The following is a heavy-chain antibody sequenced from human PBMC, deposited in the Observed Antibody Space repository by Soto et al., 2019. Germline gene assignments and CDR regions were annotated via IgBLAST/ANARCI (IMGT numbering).Heavy chain of an antibody. CDR2: ISGNGGRT. CDR3: ARDPNGDYLGAFDF. Sequence: EVQLLEPGGGLVQPGGSLRLSCAASGFTFSTYFMTWVRQAPGKGLDWVSSISGNGGRTFYADSVKGRFTISRDNSKNTLDLQMNSLRAEDTAVYYCARDPNGDYLGAFDFWGQKTMVTVSS. CDR1: GFTFSTYF. J-gene: IGHJ3*01. D-gene: IGHD4-17*01. V-gene: IGHV3-23*01.